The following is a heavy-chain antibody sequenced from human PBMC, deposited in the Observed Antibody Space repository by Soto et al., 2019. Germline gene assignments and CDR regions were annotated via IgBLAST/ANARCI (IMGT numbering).Heavy chain of an antibody. D-gene: IGHD5-12*01. V-gene: IGHV1-3*01. J-gene: IGHJ4*02. CDR1: GYTFTSYA. Sequence: ASVKVSCKASGYTFTSYAMHWVRQAPGQRLEWMGWINAGNGNTKYSQKFQGRVTITRDTSASTAYMELSSLRSEDTAVYYCARGPPSGYDGDCFDYWGQGTLVTVSS. CDR2: INAGNGNT. CDR3: ARGPPSGYDGDCFDY.